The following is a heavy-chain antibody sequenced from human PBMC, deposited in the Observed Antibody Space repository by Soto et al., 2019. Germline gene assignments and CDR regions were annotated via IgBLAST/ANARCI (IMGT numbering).Heavy chain of an antibody. V-gene: IGHV3-23*01. CDR1: GFTFSSYA. Sequence: EVQLLESGGGLVQPGGSLRLSCAASGFTFSSYAMSWVRQAPGKGLEWVSAISGSGGSTYYADSVKGRFTISRDNSKNTLYLQMNSLRAEDTAVYYCARGDEYSSSGSDYWGQGTLVTVSS. J-gene: IGHJ4*02. CDR3: ARGDEYSSSGSDY. D-gene: IGHD6-6*01. CDR2: ISGSGGST.